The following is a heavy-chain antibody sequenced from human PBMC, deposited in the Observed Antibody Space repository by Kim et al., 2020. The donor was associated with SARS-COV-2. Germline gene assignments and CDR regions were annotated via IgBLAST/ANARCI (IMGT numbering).Heavy chain of an antibody. Sequence: SETLSLTCTVSGGSISSSSYYWGWIRQPPGKGLEWIGNIYYSGSTYYNPSLKSRVTISLDTSKNQFSLKLSSVTAADTAVYYCARDGASRAVAFIDYWGQGTLVTVSS. CDR1: GGSISSSSYY. CDR3: ARDGASRAVAFIDY. D-gene: IGHD6-19*01. CDR2: IYYSGST. J-gene: IGHJ4*02. V-gene: IGHV4-39*07.